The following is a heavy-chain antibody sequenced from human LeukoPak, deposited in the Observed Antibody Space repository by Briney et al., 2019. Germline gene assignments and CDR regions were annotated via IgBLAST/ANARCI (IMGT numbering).Heavy chain of an antibody. V-gene: IGHV3-15*04. J-gene: IGHJ6*02. Sequence: PGGSLRLSCAASGFTFDYAWMSWVRQVPGKGLEWVGHTVSEIDGRTTDYAAPVKGRFPISRDDSKSTLYLQMNSLKIEDTAVYYCTTDEDWNYARKDVWGQGATVIVSS. D-gene: IGHD1-7*01. CDR3: TTDEDWNYARKDV. CDR2: TVSEIDGRTT. CDR1: GFTFDYAW.